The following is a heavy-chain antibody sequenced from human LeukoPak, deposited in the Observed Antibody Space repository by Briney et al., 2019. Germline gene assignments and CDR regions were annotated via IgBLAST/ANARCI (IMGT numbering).Heavy chain of an antibody. J-gene: IGHJ4*02. CDR3: ARDAGNSSGWNDLDY. CDR2: LSSSGSHV. CDR1: GFTFTTYS. V-gene: IGHV3-21*01. D-gene: IGHD6-19*01. Sequence: GGSLRLSCAASGFTFTTYSMNWVRQAPGKGLEWVSFLSSSGSHVYYADSVKGRFTISRDNAKNSLYLQMNGLRAEDTAVYYCARDAGNSSGWNDLDYWGQGILVTVSS.